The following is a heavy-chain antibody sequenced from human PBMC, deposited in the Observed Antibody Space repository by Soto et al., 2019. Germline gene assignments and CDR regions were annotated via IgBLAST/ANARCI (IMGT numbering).Heavy chain of an antibody. J-gene: IGHJ5*02. CDR1: GFTFTSYA. CDR2: ISGSGGDT. Sequence: EVQLLESGGGLVQPGGSLRLSCSASGFTFTSYARSWVRQAPGKGLEWVSGISGSGGDTKSADSVKGRFTISRDNFKKMLYLQMNSLRAEDTAIYDCAKHDFWTRYNTGIDTWGQGTQVTVSS. V-gene: IGHV3-23*01. CDR3: AKHDFWTRYNTGIDT. D-gene: IGHD3-3*01.